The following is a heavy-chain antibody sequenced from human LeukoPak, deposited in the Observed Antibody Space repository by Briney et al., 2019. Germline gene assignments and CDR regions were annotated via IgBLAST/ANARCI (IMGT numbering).Heavy chain of an antibody. J-gene: IGHJ4*02. CDR3: ARSSGTYDY. CDR2: ISSSSNYI. Sequence: SGGSLRLSCAASGFTFSSFTMNWVRQAPGKGLEWGSCISSSSNYIYYADSVKGRFTNSRDNAKNSLYLQMSSLRAEDTAVYYCARSSGTYDYWGQGTLVTVSS. CDR1: GFTFSSFT. V-gene: IGHV3-21*01. D-gene: IGHD3-10*01.